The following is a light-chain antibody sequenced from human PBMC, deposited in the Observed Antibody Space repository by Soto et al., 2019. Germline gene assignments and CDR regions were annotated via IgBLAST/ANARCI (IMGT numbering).Light chain of an antibody. Sequence: ERVLMQSPATLSVSPGERAILSCRASQSVGSNLAWYQQKPGQAPRLLIYRASTRATDTPARFSGSGSGTEFTLTISSLQSEDIAVYSCQQYDNWPITFGQGTRLEIK. J-gene: IGKJ5*01. V-gene: IGKV3-15*01. CDR2: RAS. CDR3: QQYDNWPIT. CDR1: QSVGSN.